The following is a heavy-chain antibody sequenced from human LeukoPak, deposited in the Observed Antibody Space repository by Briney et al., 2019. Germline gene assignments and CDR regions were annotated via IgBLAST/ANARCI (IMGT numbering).Heavy chain of an antibody. CDR2: VSYDGSNK. V-gene: IGHV3-30-3*01. J-gene: IGHJ4*01. CDR3: ARDNNWGSTHY. Sequence: GRSLTLSCAASGFTFNTYAMHWVRQAPGKGLEWVAVVSYDGSNKYYADSVQGRFTVSRDNSKNTLYLHMNTLRIEDTAVYYCARDNNWGSTHYWGQEPWSPSPQ. CDR1: GFTFNTYA. D-gene: IGHD7-27*01.